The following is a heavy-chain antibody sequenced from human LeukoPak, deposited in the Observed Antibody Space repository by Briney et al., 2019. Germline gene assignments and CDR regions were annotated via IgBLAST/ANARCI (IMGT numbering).Heavy chain of an antibody. Sequence: ASVKVSCKASGGTFSSYAISWVRQAPGQGLEWMGRIIPILGIANYAQKFQGRVTITADKSTSTAYMELSSLRSEDTAVYYCAREFTREKPGIAAAGRGIWFGPWGQGTLVTVSS. CDR3: AREFTREKPGIAAAGRGIWFGP. CDR2: IIPILGIA. J-gene: IGHJ5*02. CDR1: GGTFSSYA. D-gene: IGHD6-13*01. V-gene: IGHV1-69*04.